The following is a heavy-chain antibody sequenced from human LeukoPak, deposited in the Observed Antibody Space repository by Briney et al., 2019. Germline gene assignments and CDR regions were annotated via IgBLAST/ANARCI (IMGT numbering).Heavy chain of an antibody. V-gene: IGHV3-23*01. Sequence: QTGGSLRLSCAASGFTFGTFAFSWVRQAPGKRREWVSSITGDDSTYYADSVKGRFTISRDTSSNTLYLQMNSLRAEDTALYYCAKGHYDFRDYWGQGTLVTVSS. D-gene: IGHD3-3*01. CDR1: GFTFGTFA. CDR2: ITGDDST. J-gene: IGHJ4*02. CDR3: AKGHYDFRDY.